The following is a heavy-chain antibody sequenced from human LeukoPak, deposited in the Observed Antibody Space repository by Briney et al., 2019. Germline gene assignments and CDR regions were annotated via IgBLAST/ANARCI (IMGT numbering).Heavy chain of an antibody. D-gene: IGHD3-22*01. CDR2: ISSSGSTI. J-gene: IGHJ4*02. CDR3: ARVSYPGASYYYDSSGYLSWGFDY. V-gene: IGHV3-48*03. Sequence: GGSLRLSCAASGFTFSSYEMNWVRQAPGKGLEWVSYISSSGSTIYYADSVKGRFTISRDNAKNSLYLQMNSLRAEDTAVYYCARVSYPGASYYYDSSGYLSWGFDYWGQGTLVTVSS. CDR1: GFTFSSYE.